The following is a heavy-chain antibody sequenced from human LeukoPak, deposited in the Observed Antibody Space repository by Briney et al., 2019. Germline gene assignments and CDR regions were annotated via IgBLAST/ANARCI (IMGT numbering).Heavy chain of an antibody. CDR2: ISDGGVST. V-gene: IGHV3-23*01. CDR3: AKKMGSIRGFDY. Sequence: GGSLRLSCAASGFTFSNYAMSWVRQAPGKGLEWVSGISDGGVSTYHADSVMGRFTVSRDNSKNTLFLQMNSLRAEDTAVYYCAKKMGSIRGFDYWGQGTLVTVSS. J-gene: IGHJ4*02. D-gene: IGHD5-24*01. CDR1: GFTFSNYA.